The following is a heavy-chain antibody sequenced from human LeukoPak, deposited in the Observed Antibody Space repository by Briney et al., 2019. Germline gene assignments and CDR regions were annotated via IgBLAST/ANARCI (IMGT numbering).Heavy chain of an antibody. D-gene: IGHD3-10*01. CDR2: IYYSGST. CDR1: GGSISSSSYY. V-gene: IGHV4-39*07. J-gene: IGHJ6*02. Sequence: SETLSLTCTVSGGSISSSSYYWGWIRQPPGKGLEWIGSIYYSGSTYYNPSLKSRVTISVDTSKNQFSLKLSSVTAADTAVYYCARDREGMDVWGQGTTVTVSS. CDR3: ARDREGMDV.